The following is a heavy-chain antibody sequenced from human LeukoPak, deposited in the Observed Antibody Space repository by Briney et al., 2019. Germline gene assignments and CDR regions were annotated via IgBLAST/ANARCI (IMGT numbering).Heavy chain of an antibody. D-gene: IGHD6-13*01. J-gene: IGHJ4*02. CDR2: ISPNRGGT. Sequence: ASVKVSCKASGYTFTGHYLHWVRQAPGQGLEWMGWISPNRGGTKYAQKFQGRVTMTRDTPISTAYMELSRLSSDDTAVYYCAITTTIAAAGIDYWGQGTLVTVSS. V-gene: IGHV1-2*02. CDR3: AITTTIAAAGIDY. CDR1: GYTFTGHY.